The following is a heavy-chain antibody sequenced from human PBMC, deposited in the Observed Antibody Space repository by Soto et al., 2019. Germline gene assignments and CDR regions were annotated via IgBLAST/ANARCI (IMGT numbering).Heavy chain of an antibody. CDR2: IYYSGST. Sequence: PSETLSLTCTVSGGSISSGGYYWSWIRQHPGKGLEWIGYIYYSGSTYYNPSLKSRVTISVDTSKNQFSLKLSSVTAADTAVYYCARENTMVRGVIITWGQGTLVTVSS. V-gene: IGHV4-31*03. D-gene: IGHD3-10*01. J-gene: IGHJ4*02. CDR1: GGSISSGGYY. CDR3: ARENTMVRGVIIT.